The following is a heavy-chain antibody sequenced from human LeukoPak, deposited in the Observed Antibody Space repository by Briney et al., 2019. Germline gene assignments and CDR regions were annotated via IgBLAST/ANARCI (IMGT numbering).Heavy chain of an antibody. Sequence: ASVKVSCKASGYTFTSYGISWVRQAPGQRLEWMGWISAYNGNTNYAQKLQGRVTMTTDTSKSTAYMELRSLRSDDTAVYYCARVDIRYYYDSSGAINAFDIWGQGTMVTVSS. J-gene: IGHJ3*02. V-gene: IGHV1-18*01. CDR1: GYTFTSYG. CDR3: ARVDIRYYYDSSGAINAFDI. CDR2: ISAYNGNT. D-gene: IGHD3-22*01.